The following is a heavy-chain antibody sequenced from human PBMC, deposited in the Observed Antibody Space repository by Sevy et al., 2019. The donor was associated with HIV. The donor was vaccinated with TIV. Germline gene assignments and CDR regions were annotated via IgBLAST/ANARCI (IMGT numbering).Heavy chain of an antibody. CDR1: RFTFSSYA. V-gene: IGHV3-23*01. Sequence: GGSLRLSCAASRFTFSSYAMSWVRQAPGKGLEWVSAISGSGGSTYYADSVKGRFTISRDNSKNTLYLQMNSLRAEDTAVYYCAKDPEGGMIVVVITWFDPWGQGTLVTVSS. CDR2: ISGSGGST. D-gene: IGHD3-22*01. CDR3: AKDPEGGMIVVVITWFDP. J-gene: IGHJ5*02.